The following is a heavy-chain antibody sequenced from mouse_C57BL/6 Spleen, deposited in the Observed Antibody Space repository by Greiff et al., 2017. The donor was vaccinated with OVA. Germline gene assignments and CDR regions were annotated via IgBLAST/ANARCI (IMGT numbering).Heavy chain of an antibody. Sequence: VMLVESGPGLVQPSQSLSITCTVSGFSLTSYGVHWVRQSPGKGLEWLGVIWSGGSTDYNAAFISRLSISKDNSKSQVFFKMNSLQADDTAIYYCASDDYDGYFDVWGTGTTVTVSS. CDR2: IWSGGST. D-gene: IGHD2-4*01. CDR1: GFSLTSYG. CDR3: ASDDYDGYFDV. V-gene: IGHV2-2*01. J-gene: IGHJ1*03.